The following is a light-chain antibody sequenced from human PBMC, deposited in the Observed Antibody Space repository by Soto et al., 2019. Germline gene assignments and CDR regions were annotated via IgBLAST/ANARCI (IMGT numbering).Light chain of an antibody. CDR2: DVS. V-gene: IGKV1-5*01. CDR1: QSVGNW. CDR3: QQYDSYSWT. Sequence: GDRVTITCRASQSVGNWLAWYQHKPGKAPKLLIYDVSSLESGLPSRFSGSGSGTEFILTISSLQPDDFATYYCQQYDSYSWTSGQGTKVDIK. J-gene: IGKJ1*01.